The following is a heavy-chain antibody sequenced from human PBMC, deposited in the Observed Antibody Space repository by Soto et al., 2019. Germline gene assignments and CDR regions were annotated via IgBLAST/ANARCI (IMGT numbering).Heavy chain of an antibody. CDR3: ARVGPMTVVVRGENDAFDI. J-gene: IGHJ3*02. CDR2: ISGSSSII. V-gene: IGHV3-48*02. CDR1: GFTFSSYS. D-gene: IGHD3-22*01. Sequence: GGSLRLSCAASGFTFSSYSMNWVRQAPGKGLEWVSYISGSSSIIYYADSVKGRFTISRDNAKNSLYLQMNSLRDEDTAVYYCARVGPMTVVVRGENDAFDIWGQGTMVTVSS.